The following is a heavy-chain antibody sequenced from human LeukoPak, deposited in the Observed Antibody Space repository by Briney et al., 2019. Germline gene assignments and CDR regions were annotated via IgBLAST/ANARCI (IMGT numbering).Heavy chain of an antibody. V-gene: IGHV1-2*02. J-gene: IGHJ3*02. Sequence: ASVKVSCKASGYTFTGYYIHWVRQAPGQGLEWMGWINPNSGDTNYAQKFQGRVTMTRDTSISTAYMELSRLISDDTAVYYCARETYYYDSSGYYYPDAFDIWGQGTMVTVSS. D-gene: IGHD3-22*01. CDR3: ARETYYYDSSGYYYPDAFDI. CDR1: GYTFTGYY. CDR2: INPNSGDT.